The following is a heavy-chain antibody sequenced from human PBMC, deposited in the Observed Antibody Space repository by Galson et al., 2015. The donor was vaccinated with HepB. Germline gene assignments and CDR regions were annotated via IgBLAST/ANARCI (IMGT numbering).Heavy chain of an antibody. Sequence: SVKVSCKASGYTFTSYYMHWVRQAPGQGLEWMGIINPSGGSTSYAQKFQGRVTMTRDTSTSTVYMELSSLRSEDTAVYYCAIWYYDFWSGYYTWGMAPGLVDYWGQGTLVPVSS. CDR3: AIWYYDFWSGYYTWGMAPGLVDY. D-gene: IGHD3-3*01. V-gene: IGHV1-46*01. CDR1: GYTFTSYY. CDR2: INPSGGST. J-gene: IGHJ4*02.